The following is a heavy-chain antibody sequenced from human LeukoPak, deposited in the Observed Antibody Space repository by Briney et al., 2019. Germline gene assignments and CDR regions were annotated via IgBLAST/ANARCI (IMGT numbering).Heavy chain of an antibody. CDR1: GGSISSSNW. Sequence: PSETLSLTCAVSGGSISSSNWWSWVRQPPGKGLEWIGEFYHSGSTNYNPSLKSRVTISVDKSKNQFSLKLSSVTAADTAVYYCARVSSGSYLSAFDIWGQGTMVTVSS. CDR3: ARVSSGSYLSAFDI. V-gene: IGHV4-4*02. D-gene: IGHD1-26*01. J-gene: IGHJ3*02. CDR2: FYHSGST.